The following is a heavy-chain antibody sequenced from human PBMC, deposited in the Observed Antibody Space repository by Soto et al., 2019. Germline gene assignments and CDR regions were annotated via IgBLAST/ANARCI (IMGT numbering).Heavy chain of an antibody. CDR1: GFTFSSYW. CDR3: VRAPIHDYALDV. V-gene: IGHV3-74*01. D-gene: IGHD5-18*01. J-gene: IGHJ6*02. Sequence: EVQLVESGGGLVQPGGSRTLSCAASGFTFSSYWIHWVRQAPGKGLVWVSRINSAGSYTTYADSVKGRFTISRDNAKNTLYLQMNRLRDEDTAVCCCVRAPIHDYALDVWGQGTTVIVSS. CDR2: INSAGSYT.